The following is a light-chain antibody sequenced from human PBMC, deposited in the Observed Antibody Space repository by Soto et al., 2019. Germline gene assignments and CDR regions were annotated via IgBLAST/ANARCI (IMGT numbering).Light chain of an antibody. Sequence: QSALTQPRSVSGSPGQSVTISCTGTSSDVGGYNYVSWYQQHPGKAPKLMIYDVSKRPSGVPDRFSGSKSGNTASLTISGLQAEDEADYYCCSYAGYYTLVFGGGTKVTVL. CDR2: DVS. CDR3: CSYAGYYTLV. J-gene: IGLJ2*01. CDR1: SSDVGGYNY. V-gene: IGLV2-11*01.